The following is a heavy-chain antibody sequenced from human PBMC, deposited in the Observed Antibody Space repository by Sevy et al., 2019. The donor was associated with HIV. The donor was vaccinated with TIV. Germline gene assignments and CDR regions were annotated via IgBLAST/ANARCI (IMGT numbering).Heavy chain of an antibody. CDR1: GFTFSSYA. CDR2: ISYDGAVK. CDR3: NYFATGRDFDY. Sequence: GGSLRLSCAASGFTFSSYAMHWVRQAPGKGLEWVAVISYDGAVKYYADSVKGRFTISRKNSKNTLYLQMNRMTTEDTAVYYANYFATGRDFDYWGQGTLVTVSS. D-gene: IGHD1-26*01. J-gene: IGHJ4*01. V-gene: IGHV3-30*04.